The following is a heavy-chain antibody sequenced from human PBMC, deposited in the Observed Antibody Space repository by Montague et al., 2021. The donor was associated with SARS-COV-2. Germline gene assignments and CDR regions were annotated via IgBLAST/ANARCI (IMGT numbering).Heavy chain of an antibody. Sequence: SLRLSCAASGFTVSSNYMSWVRQAPGKGLEWVSVIYSGGCTYYADSVKGRFTISRDNSKNTLYLQMNSLRAEDTAVYYCARDRRIVGALYYYYGMDVWGQGTTVTVSS. V-gene: IGHV3-53*01. D-gene: IGHD1-26*01. CDR2: IYSGGCT. CDR3: ARDRRIVGALYYYYGMDV. J-gene: IGHJ6*02. CDR1: GFTVSSNY.